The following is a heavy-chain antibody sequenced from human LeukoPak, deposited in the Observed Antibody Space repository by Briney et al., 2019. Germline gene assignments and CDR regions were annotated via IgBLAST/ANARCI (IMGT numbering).Heavy chain of an antibody. CDR2: TYYRSKWYN. CDR3: ARGYSSGWYAPSGAFDI. Sequence: SQTLSLTWAISGDSVSSNSAAWNWIRQSPSRGLEWLGRTYYRSKWYNDYAVSVKSRITINPDTSKNQFSLQLNSVTPEDTAVYFCARGYSSGWYAPSGAFDIWGQGTMVTVSS. V-gene: IGHV6-1*01. D-gene: IGHD6-19*01. CDR1: GDSVSSNSAA. J-gene: IGHJ3*02.